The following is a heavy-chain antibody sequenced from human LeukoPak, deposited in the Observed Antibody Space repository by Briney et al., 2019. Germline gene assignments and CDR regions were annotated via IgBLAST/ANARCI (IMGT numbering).Heavy chain of an antibody. CDR3: AKDGGSYYFDY. CDR1: GFTFSNYW. CDR2: INTDGSRI. D-gene: IGHD1-26*01. J-gene: IGHJ4*02. Sequence: GGSLRLSCAASGFTFSNYWMHWVRQAPGKGLVWVSRINTDGSRITYADSVKGRFTISRDNAMNTVYLQMNSLRAEDTAVYYCAKDGGSYYFDYWGQGTLVTVSS. V-gene: IGHV3-74*01.